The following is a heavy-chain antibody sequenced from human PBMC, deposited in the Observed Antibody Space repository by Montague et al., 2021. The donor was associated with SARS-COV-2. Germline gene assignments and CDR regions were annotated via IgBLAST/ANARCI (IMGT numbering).Heavy chain of an antibody. D-gene: IGHD5-12*01. J-gene: IGHJ5*01. CDR3: GRGNSGYDVPTGFDS. CDR2: IYYSGST. CDR1: GGSISSSSYY. V-gene: IGHV4-39*01. Sequence: SETLSLTCTVSGGSISSSSYYWGWIRQPPGKGLEWIGSIYYSGSTYYNPSLKSRVTISVDTSKNQFSLNLSSVTAADTAVYYCGRGNSGYDVPTGFDSWGQGTLVTVSS.